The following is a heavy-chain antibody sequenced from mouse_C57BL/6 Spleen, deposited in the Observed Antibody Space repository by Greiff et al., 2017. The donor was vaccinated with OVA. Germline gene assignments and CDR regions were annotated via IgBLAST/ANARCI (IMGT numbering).Heavy chain of an antibody. D-gene: IGHD1-1*01. V-gene: IGHV5-12*01. CDR3: ARGERYCSRYFDY. CDR2: ISNGGGST. Sequence: EVKLMESGGGLVQPGGSLKLSCAASGFTFSDYYMYWVRQTPEKRLEWVAYISNGGGSTYYPDTVKGRFTISRDNAKNTLYLQMSRLKSEDTAMYYCARGERYCSRYFDYWGQGTTLTVSS. J-gene: IGHJ2*01. CDR1: GFTFSDYY.